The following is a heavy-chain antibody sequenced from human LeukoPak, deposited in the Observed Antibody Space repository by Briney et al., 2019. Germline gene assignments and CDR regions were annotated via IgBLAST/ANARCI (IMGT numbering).Heavy chain of an antibody. CDR2: IYYSGST. J-gene: IGHJ4*02. Sequence: SETLSLTCTVSGGSISSYYWSWIRQPPGKGLEWIGYIYYSGSTNYNPSLKSRVTISVDTSKNQFSLKLSSVTAADTAVYYCAIARGWYNSSDYWGQGTLVTVSS. D-gene: IGHD6-19*01. CDR1: GGSISSYY. CDR3: AIARGWYNSSDY. V-gene: IGHV4-59*01.